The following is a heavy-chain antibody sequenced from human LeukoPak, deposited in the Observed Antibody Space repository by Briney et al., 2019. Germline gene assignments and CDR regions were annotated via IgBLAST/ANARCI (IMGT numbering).Heavy chain of an antibody. V-gene: IGHV3-30*09. CDR3: ARDMTMVGRYDP. CDR1: GFTFSSYA. CDR2: ISYDGSNK. J-gene: IGHJ5*02. Sequence: GGSLRLSCAASGFTFSSYAMHWVRQAPGKGLEWVAVISYDGSNKYYADSVKGRFAISRDNSKNTLYLQMNSLRAEDTAVYYCARDMTMVGRYDPWGQGTLVTVSS. D-gene: IGHD4/OR15-4a*01.